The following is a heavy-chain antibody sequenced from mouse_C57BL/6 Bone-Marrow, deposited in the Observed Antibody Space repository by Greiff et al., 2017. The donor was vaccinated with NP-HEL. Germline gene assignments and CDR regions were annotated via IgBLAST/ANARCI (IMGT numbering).Heavy chain of an antibody. CDR2: IDPSDSYT. CDR3: ARSDYGSSYDAMDY. V-gene: IGHV1-59*01. CDR1: GYTFTSYW. D-gene: IGHD1-1*01. J-gene: IGHJ4*01. Sequence: VQLQQPGAELVRPGTSVKLSCKASGYTFTSYWMHWVKQRPGQGLEWIGVIDPSDSYTNYTQKFKGKATLTVATSSSTAYMQLSSLTSEDSAVYDCARSDYGSSYDAMDYWGQGTSVTVSS.